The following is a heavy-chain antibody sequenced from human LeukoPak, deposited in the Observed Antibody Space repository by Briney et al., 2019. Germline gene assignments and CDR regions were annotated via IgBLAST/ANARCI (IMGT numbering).Heavy chain of an antibody. J-gene: IGHJ3*02. CDR3: AKDWATIFGVVIMIDAFDI. Sequence: GGSLRLSCAASGFTFSSYAMSWVRQAPGKGLEWVSAISGSGGSTYYADSVKGRFTISRDNSKNTLYLQMNSLRAEDTAVYYCAKDWATIFGVVIMIDAFDIWGQGTMVTVSS. CDR2: ISGSGGST. CDR1: GFTFSSYA. D-gene: IGHD3-3*01. V-gene: IGHV3-23*01.